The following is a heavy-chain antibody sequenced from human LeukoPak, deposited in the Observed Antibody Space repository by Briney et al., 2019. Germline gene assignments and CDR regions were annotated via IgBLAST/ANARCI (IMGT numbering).Heavy chain of an antibody. V-gene: IGHV3-9*01. CDR1: GFSFDDFA. J-gene: IGHJ4*02. CDR3: LKDKTLAVANCLFDY. D-gene: IGHD6-13*01. CDR2: ITWNSGKK. Sequence: PGRSLRLSCAASGFSFDDFAMHWVRQAPGKGLEWVSGITWNSGKKVYADSVKGRFTISRDNAKNSLYLQMNSLRAEDTALYYCLKDKTLAVANCLFDYWGQGTLVTVSS.